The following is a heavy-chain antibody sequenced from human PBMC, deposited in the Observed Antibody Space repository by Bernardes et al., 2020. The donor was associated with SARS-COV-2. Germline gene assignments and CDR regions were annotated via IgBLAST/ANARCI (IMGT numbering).Heavy chain of an antibody. J-gene: IGHJ4*02. D-gene: IGHD5-12*01. V-gene: IGHV3-23*01. CDR2: ISGSGDGT. CDR3: AKAEGDKVGMADY. CDR1: GFTFSSYG. Sequence: GGSLRLSCAASGFTFSSYGMTWVRQAPGKGLEWIGDISGSGDGTWYAHPVKGRFTISRDNSKNTLYLQMNSRRADDTAVYYCAKAEGDKVGMADYWGQGTLVTVSS.